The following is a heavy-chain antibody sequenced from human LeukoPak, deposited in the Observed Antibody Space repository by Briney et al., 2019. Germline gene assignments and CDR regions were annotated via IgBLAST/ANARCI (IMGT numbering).Heavy chain of an antibody. V-gene: IGHV4-39*01. CDR1: GGSISSSSYY. D-gene: IGHD4-17*01. Sequence: SETLSLTCTVSGGSISSSSYYWGWIRQPPGKGLEWIGSIYYSGSTYYTPSLKSRVTISVATSKNQFSLNLNSVTAADTAVYHCARHYDYFDYWGQGTLVTVSS. J-gene: IGHJ4*02. CDR3: ARHYDYFDY. CDR2: IYYSGST.